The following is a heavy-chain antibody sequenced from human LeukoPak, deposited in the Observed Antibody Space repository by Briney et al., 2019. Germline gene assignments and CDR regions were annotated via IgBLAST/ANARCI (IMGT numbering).Heavy chain of an antibody. J-gene: IGHJ5*02. CDR3: ARDVGYRSWFDP. D-gene: IGHD5-18*01. V-gene: IGHV3-48*01. CDR1: GFTFSTYS. CDR2: ISSSSNTI. Sequence: PGGSLRLSCAASGFTFSTYSMHWVRQAPGKGLEWVSYISSSSNTIYYADSVKGRFTISRDNAKNSLDLQMNSLRAGDTAVYYCARDVGYRSWFDPWGQGTLVTVSS.